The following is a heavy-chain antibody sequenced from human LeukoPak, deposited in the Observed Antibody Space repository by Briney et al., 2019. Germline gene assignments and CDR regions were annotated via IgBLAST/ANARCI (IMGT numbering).Heavy chain of an antibody. J-gene: IGHJ3*02. V-gene: IGHV3-48*01. CDR2: ITSSSANT. CDR3: ARDLHYAFDI. Sequence: PGGTLRLSCPGSGFTFSSYRMNWVRQAPGRGLEWISYITSSSANTFYADSVKGRFTISRDNVKNSLFLQMNSLRVEDTAVYYCARDLHYAFDIWGQGTMVTVSS. CDR1: GFTFSSYR.